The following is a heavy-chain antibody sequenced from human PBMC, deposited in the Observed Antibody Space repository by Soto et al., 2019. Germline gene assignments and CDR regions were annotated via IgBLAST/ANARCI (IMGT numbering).Heavy chain of an antibody. CDR3: ARDGSGSGSYYRSNWFDP. V-gene: IGHV3-48*01. Sequence: LRLSCAASGFTFSSYSMNWVRQAPGKGLEWVSYISSSSSTIYYADSVKGRFTIYRDNAKNSLYLQMNSLRAEDTAVYYCARDGSGSGSYYRSNWFDPWGQGTLVTVSS. D-gene: IGHD3-10*01. J-gene: IGHJ5*02. CDR2: ISSSSSTI. CDR1: GFTFSSYS.